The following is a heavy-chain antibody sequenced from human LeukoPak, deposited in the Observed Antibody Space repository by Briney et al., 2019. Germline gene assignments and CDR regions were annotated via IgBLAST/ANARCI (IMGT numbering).Heavy chain of an antibody. D-gene: IGHD6-13*01. CDR1: GFTFSRYW. CDR2: INSDESST. CDR3: ARGEESWSKIYYYYYMDV. V-gene: IGHV3-74*01. J-gene: IGHJ6*03. Sequence: GGSLRLSCAASGFTFSRYWMHWVRQAPGKGLVWVSRINSDESSTSYADSVKGRFTISRDNAKNTLYLQMNSLRAEDTAVYYCARGEESWSKIYYYYYMDVWGKGTTVTISS.